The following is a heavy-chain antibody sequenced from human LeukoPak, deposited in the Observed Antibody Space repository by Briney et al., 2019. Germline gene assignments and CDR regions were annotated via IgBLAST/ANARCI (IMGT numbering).Heavy chain of an antibody. CDR2: TSWNSGSM. CDR3: AKDMYSSGWTSFDH. J-gene: IGHJ4*02. D-gene: IGHD6-19*01. V-gene: IGHV3-9*01. CDR1: GFTFDDYA. Sequence: GRSLRLSCAASGFTFDDYAMHWVRQAPGKGLEWVSATSWNSGSMAYADSVKGRFTISRDNAKNSLYLQMNSLRAEDTALYYCAKDMYSSGWTSFDHWGQGTLVTVSS.